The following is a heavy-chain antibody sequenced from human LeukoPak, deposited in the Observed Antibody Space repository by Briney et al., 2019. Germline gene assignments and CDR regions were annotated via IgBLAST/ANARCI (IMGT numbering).Heavy chain of an antibody. J-gene: IGHJ5*02. Sequence: ASVKVSRKASGYTFTSYYMHWVRQAPGQGLEWMGIINPSGFSTTYAQKFQGRVTMTRDTSTSTVYMELSSLRSEDTAVYYCARDERDGGDTAMLGANNWFDPWGQGTLVTVSS. CDR1: GYTFTSYY. V-gene: IGHV1-46*01. CDR3: ARDERDGGDTAMLGANNWFDP. D-gene: IGHD5-18*01. CDR2: INPSGFST.